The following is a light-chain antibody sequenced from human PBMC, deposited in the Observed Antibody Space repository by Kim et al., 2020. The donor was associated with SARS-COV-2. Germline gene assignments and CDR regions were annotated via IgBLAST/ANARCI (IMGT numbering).Light chain of an antibody. CDR2: DAT. CDR1: QIVSSY. J-gene: IGKJ2*01. CDR3: QQRSNWYT. Sequence: LFLSPGESVTLYCRASQIVSSYLVCYQQKPGQAPRLLIYDATNRATGIPAMFSGSGSGTDFTLTISSLEPEDFAVYYCQQRSNWYTFGQGTKLEI. V-gene: IGKV3-11*01.